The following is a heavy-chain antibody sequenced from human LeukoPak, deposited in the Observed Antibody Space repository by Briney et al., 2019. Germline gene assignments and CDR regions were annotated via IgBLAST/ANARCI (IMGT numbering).Heavy chain of an antibody. V-gene: IGHV4-34*01. CDR3: ARGNVLVVYAIPSYYYYYMDV. CDR1: GGSFSGYY. CDR2: INHSGST. J-gene: IGHJ6*03. Sequence: PSETPSLTCAVYGGSFSGYYWSWIRQPPGKGLEWIGEINHSGSTNYNPSLKSRVTISVDTSKNQFSLKLSSVTSADTAVYYCARGNVLVVYAIPSYYYYYMDVWGKGTTVTVSS. D-gene: IGHD2-8*02.